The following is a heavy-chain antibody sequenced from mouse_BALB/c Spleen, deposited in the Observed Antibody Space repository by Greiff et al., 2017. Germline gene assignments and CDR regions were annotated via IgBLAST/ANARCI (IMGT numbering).Heavy chain of an antibody. Sequence: EVQVVESGGGLVKPGGSLKLSCAASGFTFSSYGMSWVRQTPDKRLELVATINSNGGSTYYPDSVKGRFTISRDNAKNTLYLQMSSLKSEDTAMYYCARALYDYDWFACWGQGTLVTVSA. CDR1: GFTFSSYG. CDR2: INSNGGST. V-gene: IGHV5-6-3*01. D-gene: IGHD2-4*01. CDR3: ARALYDYDWFAC. J-gene: IGHJ3*01.